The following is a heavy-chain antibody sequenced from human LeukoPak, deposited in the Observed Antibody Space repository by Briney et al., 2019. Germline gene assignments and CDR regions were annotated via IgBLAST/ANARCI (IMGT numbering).Heavy chain of an antibody. CDR2: INPNSGGT. Sequence: ASVKVSCKASGYTFTGYYMHWVRQAPGQGLEWMGWINPNSGGTNYAQKFQGRVTMTRDTSISTAYMELSRLRSNDTAVYYCARGVNYKEQHLDYWGQGTLVTVSS. CDR1: GYTFTGYY. D-gene: IGHD6-13*01. V-gene: IGHV1-2*02. CDR3: ARGVNYKEQHLDY. J-gene: IGHJ4*02.